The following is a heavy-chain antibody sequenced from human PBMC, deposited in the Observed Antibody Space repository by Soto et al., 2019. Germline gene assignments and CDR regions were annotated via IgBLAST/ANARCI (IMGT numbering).Heavy chain of an antibody. CDR1: GGSISRGDYY. D-gene: IGHD3-3*01. Sequence: LSLTCTVSGGSISRGDYYWSWIRQPPGKGLEWIGYIYYSGSTYYNPSLKSRVTISVDTSKNRFSLKLSSVTAADTAVHYCARDNILGILYGGMDVWGQGTTVTVS. J-gene: IGHJ6*02. CDR3: ARDNILGILYGGMDV. CDR2: IYYSGST. V-gene: IGHV4-30-4*01.